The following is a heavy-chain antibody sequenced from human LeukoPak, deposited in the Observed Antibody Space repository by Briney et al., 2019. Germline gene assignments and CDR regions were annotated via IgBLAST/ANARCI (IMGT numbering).Heavy chain of an antibody. CDR2: ISSSGSTI. CDR3: ARAPRSYYMDV. V-gene: IGHV3-48*03. CDR1: GFTFSSYE. Sequence: GGSLRLSCAASGFTFSSYEMNWVRQAPGKGLEWVSYISSSGSTIYYADSVKGRFTISGDNAKNSLYLQMNSLRAEDTAVYYCARAPRSYYMDVWGKGTTVTVSS. J-gene: IGHJ6*03.